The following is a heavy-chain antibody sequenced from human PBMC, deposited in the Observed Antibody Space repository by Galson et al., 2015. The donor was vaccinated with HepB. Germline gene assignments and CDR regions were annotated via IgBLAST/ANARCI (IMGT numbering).Heavy chain of an antibody. J-gene: IGHJ3*02. Sequence: SVKVSCKASGYTFTSYAMNWVRQAPGQGLEWMGWINTNTGNPTYAQGFTGRFVFSLDTSVSTAYLQISSLKAEDTAVYYCARDLFGRSSRRRDAFDIWGQGTMVTVSS. D-gene: IGHD3-10*02. CDR2: INTNTGNP. V-gene: IGHV7-4-1*02. CDR3: ARDLFGRSSRRRDAFDI. CDR1: GYTFTSYA.